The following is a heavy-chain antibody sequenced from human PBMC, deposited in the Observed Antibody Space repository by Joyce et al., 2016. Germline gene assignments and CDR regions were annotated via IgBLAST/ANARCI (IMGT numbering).Heavy chain of an antibody. Sequence: EVQLVESGGGLVQPGGSLRLSCAGSGFVFSTYWMHWVRQATGKGLVWIGRISADGSTSNYADSVRGRFTISRDNAKDTLYLQINSLRADDTAVYFCARDGWASGWKYWGQGTPVTVSS. V-gene: IGHV3-74*01. D-gene: IGHD6-19*01. CDR3: ARDGWASGWKY. CDR1: GFVFSTYW. J-gene: IGHJ4*02. CDR2: ISADGSTS.